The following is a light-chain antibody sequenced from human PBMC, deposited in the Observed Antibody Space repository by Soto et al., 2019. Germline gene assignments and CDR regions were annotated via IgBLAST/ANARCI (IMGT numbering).Light chain of an antibody. CDR2: GAS. Sequence: EIVMTQSPATLSVSPGERGTLSCRASQSVSNNLAWYQQKPGQAPRLLIYGASTRATGIPARFSGTGSGTEFTLTISSLQSEDFAVYYCQQYSIWRTFGQGTKVDIK. CDR1: QSVSNN. J-gene: IGKJ1*01. V-gene: IGKV3-15*01. CDR3: QQYSIWRT.